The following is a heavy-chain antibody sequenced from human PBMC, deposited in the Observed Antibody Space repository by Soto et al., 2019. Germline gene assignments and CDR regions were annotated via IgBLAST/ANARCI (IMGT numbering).Heavy chain of an antibody. Sequence: QVQLVQSGAEVKKPGASVKVSCKASGYTFTGYYMHWVRQAPGQGLEWMGWVNPNSGGTNYAQKFQGWVAMTRDTSISTDYMELRRLRSDDTAVYYCARDRNYAPLWYYYGMDVWGQGTTVTVSS. J-gene: IGHJ6*02. CDR1: GYTFTGYY. D-gene: IGHD4-4*01. V-gene: IGHV1-2*04. CDR2: VNPNSGGT. CDR3: ARDRNYAPLWYYYGMDV.